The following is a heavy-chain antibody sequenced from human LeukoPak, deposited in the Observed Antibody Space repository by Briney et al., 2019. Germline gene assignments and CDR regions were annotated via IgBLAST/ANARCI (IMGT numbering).Heavy chain of an antibody. V-gene: IGHV3-30*18. D-gene: IGHD3-3*01. CDR3: AKDVLFGVVIFNGFDP. J-gene: IGHJ5*02. CDR1: GFTFSSYG. CDR2: ISYDGSNK. Sequence: PGGSLRLSCAASGFTFSSYGMHWVRQAPGKGLEWVAVISYDGSNKYYADSVKGRFTISRDNSKNTLYLQMNSLRAEDTAVYYCAKDVLFGVVIFNGFDPWGQGTLVTVSS.